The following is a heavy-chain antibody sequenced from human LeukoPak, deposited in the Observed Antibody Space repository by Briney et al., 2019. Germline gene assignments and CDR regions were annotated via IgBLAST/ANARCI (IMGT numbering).Heavy chain of an antibody. CDR2: IASNGGSE. Sequence: PGGSLRLSCAASGFTFTTYGLHWVRHTPGKGLEWVAAIASNGGSEYYADSVKARFTISRDNSKNTLFLQMNSLRPDDTAVYYCAKRGHYSINWYHYFDYWGQGTLVTVSS. D-gene: IGHD6-13*01. V-gene: IGHV3-30*18. J-gene: IGHJ4*02. CDR3: AKRGHYSINWYHYFDY. CDR1: GFTFTTYG.